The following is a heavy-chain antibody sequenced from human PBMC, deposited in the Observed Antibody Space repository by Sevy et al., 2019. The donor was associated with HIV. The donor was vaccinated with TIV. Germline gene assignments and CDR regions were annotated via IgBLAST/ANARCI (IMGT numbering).Heavy chain of an antibody. CDR2: ISSNGGST. CDR3: MKTPYYYDTY. J-gene: IGHJ4*02. V-gene: IGHV3-64D*06. D-gene: IGHD3-22*01. CDR1: GFTFSSYA. Sequence: GGSLRLSCSASGFTFSSYAIHWVRQAPGKGLEYVSAISSNGGSTYYADSVKGRFTISRDNSKNTLYLQMSSLRAEDTAVYYCMKTPYYYDTYWGQRTLVTVSS.